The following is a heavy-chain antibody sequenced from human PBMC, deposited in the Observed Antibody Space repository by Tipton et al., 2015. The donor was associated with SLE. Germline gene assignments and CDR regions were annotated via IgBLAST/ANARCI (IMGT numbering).Heavy chain of an antibody. J-gene: IGHJ4*02. Sequence: SLRLSCAASGFTFNKYAMRWVRQAPGKGLEYVSAISSNGGSTYYADSVKGRFTISRDNSKSTLYLQMGSLRTEDMAVYYCARGVYGVSGGYDYWGQGTLVTVSS. CDR1: GFTFNKYA. V-gene: IGHV3-64*02. CDR3: ARGVYGVSGGYDY. CDR2: ISSNGGST. D-gene: IGHD3-10*01.